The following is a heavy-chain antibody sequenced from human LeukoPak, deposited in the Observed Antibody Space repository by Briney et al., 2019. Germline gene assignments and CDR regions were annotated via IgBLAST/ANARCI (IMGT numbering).Heavy chain of an antibody. V-gene: IGHV4-59*12. D-gene: IGHD5-24*01. CDR3: ARESLTWLQSRTSWFDP. J-gene: IGHJ5*02. CDR1: GGSISSYY. Sequence: SETLSLTCTVSGGSISSYYWSRIRQPPGKGLEWIGYIYYSGSTNYNPSLKSRVTISVDTSKNQFSLKLSSVTAADTAVYYCARESLTWLQSRTSWFDPWGQGTLVTVSS. CDR2: IYYSGST.